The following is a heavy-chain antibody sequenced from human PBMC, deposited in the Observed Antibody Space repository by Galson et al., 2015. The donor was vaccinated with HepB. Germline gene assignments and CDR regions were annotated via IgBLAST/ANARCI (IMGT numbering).Heavy chain of an antibody. J-gene: IGHJ3*02. Sequence: ETLSLTCAVYGGSFSGYYWSWIRQPPGKGLEWIGEINHSGSTNYNPSLKSRVTISVDTSKNQFSLKLSSVTAADTAVYYCARARQTDYDSSGYHPEIAFDIWGQGTMVTVSS. V-gene: IGHV4-34*01. CDR1: GGSFSGYY. CDR2: INHSGST. CDR3: ARARQTDYDSSGYHPEIAFDI. D-gene: IGHD3-22*01.